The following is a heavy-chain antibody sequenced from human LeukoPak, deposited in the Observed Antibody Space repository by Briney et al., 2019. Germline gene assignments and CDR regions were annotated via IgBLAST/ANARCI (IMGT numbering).Heavy chain of an antibody. CDR1: GFTFSSYG. Sequence: GGTLRLSCTASGFTFSSYGMSWVRQAPGKGLEWVSAISGSGDRTYYADSVKGRFTISRDNSKNTLFLHMNSLRAEDTAVYSCAKGYYGSGSYGWFDYWGQGTLVTVSS. CDR3: AKGYYGSGSYGWFDY. CDR2: ISGSGDRT. D-gene: IGHD3-10*01. V-gene: IGHV3-23*01. J-gene: IGHJ4*02.